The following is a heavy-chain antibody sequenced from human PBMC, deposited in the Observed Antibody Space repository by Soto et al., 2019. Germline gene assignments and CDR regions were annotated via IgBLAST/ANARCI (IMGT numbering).Heavy chain of an antibody. CDR1: GYIFTSYA. CDR2: INAGNGNT. CDR3: ARVGAAAGPYYFDY. J-gene: IGHJ4*02. Sequence: ASVKVSCKASGYIFTSYAMHWVRQAPGQRLEWMGWINAGNGNTKYSQKFQGRVTITRDTSASTAYMELSSLRSEDTAVYYCARVGAAAGPYYFDYWGQGTLVTVSS. D-gene: IGHD6-13*01. V-gene: IGHV1-3*01.